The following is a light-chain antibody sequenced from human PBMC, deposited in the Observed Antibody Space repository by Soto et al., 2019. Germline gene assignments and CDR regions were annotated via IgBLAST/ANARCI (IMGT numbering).Light chain of an antibody. V-gene: IGKV3D-15*01. CDR3: QQYNKWPLT. CDR1: QSVDTTF. J-gene: IGKJ4*01. CDR2: GAS. Sequence: EIVLTQSPGSLSLSPGQRATLSCRASQSVDTTFFAWYQKKPGQAPRLLIYGASKRATGIPDRFSGSGSGTEFTLTISSLQSEDYAVYYCQQYNKWPLTFGGGTKVEI.